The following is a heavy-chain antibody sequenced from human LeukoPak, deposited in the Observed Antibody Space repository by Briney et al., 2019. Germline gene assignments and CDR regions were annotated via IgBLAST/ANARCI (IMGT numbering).Heavy chain of an antibody. CDR2: IKQDGSEK. V-gene: IGHV3-7*01. J-gene: IGHJ6*03. CDR1: GFTFSSYW. CDR3: ATELWLAQHTYYYYYMDV. Sequence: GGSLRLSCAASGFTFSSYWMSWVRQAPGKGLEWVANIKQDGSEKYYVDSVKGRFTISRDNAKNSLYMQMNSLRAEDTAVYYCATELWLAQHTYYYYYMDVWGKGTTVTVSS. D-gene: IGHD6-19*01.